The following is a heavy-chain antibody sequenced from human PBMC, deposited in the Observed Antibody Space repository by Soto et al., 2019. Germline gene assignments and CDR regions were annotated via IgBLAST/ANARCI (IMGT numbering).Heavy chain of an antibody. D-gene: IGHD2-8*02. V-gene: IGHV4-59*01. CDR1: GGSISSSY. CDR2: IYYSGST. Sequence: SETLSLTCAVSGGSISSSYWIRIRQPPGKGLEWIGHIYYSGSTSYNPSLKSRVTISVDTSKNQFSLKLSSVTAADTAVYYCARDDTGTRYFQQWGKGTLVTVSS. CDR3: ARDDTGTRYFQQ. J-gene: IGHJ1*01.